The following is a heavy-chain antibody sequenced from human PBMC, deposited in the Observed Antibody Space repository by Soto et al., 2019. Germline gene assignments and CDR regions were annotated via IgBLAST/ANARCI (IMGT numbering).Heavy chain of an antibody. CDR2: ISGSGGST. CDR3: AKDPVQGSLRFLEWFHNIDY. J-gene: IGHJ4*02. V-gene: IGHV3-23*01. Sequence: GESLKISCAASGFTFSSYAMSWVRQAPGKGLEWVSAISGSGGSTYYADSVKGRFTISRDNSKNTLYLQMNSLRAEDTAVYYCAKDPVQGSLRFLEWFHNIDYWGQGTLVTVSS. D-gene: IGHD3-3*01. CDR1: GFTFSSYA.